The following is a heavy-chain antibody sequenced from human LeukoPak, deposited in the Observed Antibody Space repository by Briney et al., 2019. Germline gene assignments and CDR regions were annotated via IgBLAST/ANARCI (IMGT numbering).Heavy chain of an antibody. D-gene: IGHD1/OR15-1a*01. CDR2: ISGSSSYI. J-gene: IGHJ6*02. CDR3: AKRNVWKGTGTSGPAYYYAMDV. Sequence: GGSLRLSCAASGFTFSNYWMHWVRQAPGKGLEWVSSISGSSSYIYYADSVKGRFTISRDNAKNLLYLQMNSLRAEDTAVYFCAKRNVWKGTGTSGPAYYYAMDVWGQGSTVTVSS. CDR1: GFTFSNYW. V-gene: IGHV3-21*06.